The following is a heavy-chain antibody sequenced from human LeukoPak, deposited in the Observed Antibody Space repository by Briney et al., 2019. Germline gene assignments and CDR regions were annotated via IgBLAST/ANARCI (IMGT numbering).Heavy chain of an antibody. CDR2: ISYFGAT. CDR1: GDSISSY. Sequence: PSETLSLTCTVSGDSISSYCSWIRQPPGKGLEWIGYISYFGATIYNPSLKSRVTTLLNTSKNQFSLKLRSMTAADTAVYYCARGRGSGLYFDYWGQGNLVTVSS. J-gene: IGHJ4*02. V-gene: IGHV4-59*01. D-gene: IGHD2-15*01. CDR3: ARGRGSGLYFDY.